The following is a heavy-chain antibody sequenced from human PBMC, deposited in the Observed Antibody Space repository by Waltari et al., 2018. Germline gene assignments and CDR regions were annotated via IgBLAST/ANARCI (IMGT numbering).Heavy chain of an antibody. J-gene: IGHJ4*02. D-gene: IGHD4-17*01. CDR1: GFTFSGYA. CDR3: ANDYGDYVGY. CDR2: ISGRGGST. V-gene: IGHV3-23*01. Sequence: EVQLLESGGGLVQPGGSLRLSCAASGFTFSGYAMSWVRQAPGKGLGWVSAISGRGGSTYYADSVKGRFTISRDNSKNTLYLQMNSLRAEDTAVYYCANDYGDYVGYWGQGTLVTVSS.